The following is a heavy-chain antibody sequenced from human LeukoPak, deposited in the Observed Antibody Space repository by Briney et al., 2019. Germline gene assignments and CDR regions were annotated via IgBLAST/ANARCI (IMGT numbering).Heavy chain of an antibody. CDR3: ARGFGSGMDV. Sequence: PSETLSLTCAVYGGSFSGYYWSWIRQPPGKGLEWIGYIYYSGSTNYNPSLKSRVTISVDTSKNQFSLKLSSVTAADTAVYYCARGFGSGMDVRGQGTTVTVSS. D-gene: IGHD3-16*01. V-gene: IGHV4-59*01. CDR2: IYYSGST. J-gene: IGHJ6*02. CDR1: GGSFSGYY.